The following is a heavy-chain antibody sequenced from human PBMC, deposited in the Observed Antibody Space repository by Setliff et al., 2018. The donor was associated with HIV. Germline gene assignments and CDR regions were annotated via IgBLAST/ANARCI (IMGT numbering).Heavy chain of an antibody. CDR1: GGSISSGSYY. CDR3: ARREWLPMPGAFDI. D-gene: IGHD3-3*01. Sequence: LSLTCTVSGGSISSGSYYWSWIRQPPGKGLEWIGSIYRSGSTYYNPSLKSRVTISVDTSKNQFSLKLTSVTAADTAVYYCARREWLPMPGAFDIWGQGTMVTVSS. V-gene: IGHV4-39*07. CDR2: IYRSGST. J-gene: IGHJ3*02.